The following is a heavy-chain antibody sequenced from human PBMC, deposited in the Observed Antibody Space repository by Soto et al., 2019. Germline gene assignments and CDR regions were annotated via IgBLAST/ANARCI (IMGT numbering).Heavy chain of an antibody. V-gene: IGHV3-23*01. CDR2: ISGSGGST. J-gene: IGHJ5*02. CDR1: GFTFSSYA. CDR3: AKDYYGSGAINWFDP. Sequence: HPGGSLRLSCAASGFTFSSYAMIWVRHAPGKGLELVSAISGSGGSTYYADSVKGRFTISRDNSKNTLYLQMNSLRAEDTAVYYCAKDYYGSGAINWFDPWGQGTLVTVSS. D-gene: IGHD3-10*01.